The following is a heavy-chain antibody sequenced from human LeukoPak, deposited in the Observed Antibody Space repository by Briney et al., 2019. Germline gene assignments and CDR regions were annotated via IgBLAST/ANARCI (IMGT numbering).Heavy chain of an antibody. CDR2: MNPHRTNT. V-gene: IGHV1-8*01. CDR1: GYTFTDDH. CDR3: ARAVLGGQYLEH. D-gene: IGHD1-26*01. J-gene: IGHJ4*02. Sequence: GTSLKGSCKASGYTFTDDHIYWVRQAPGQRLEWVGWMNPHRTNTDRAQKLQGRVNLTRNTSIQTVYMELSGLTSEDTAVYYCARAVLGGQYLEHWGQGTLVTVSS.